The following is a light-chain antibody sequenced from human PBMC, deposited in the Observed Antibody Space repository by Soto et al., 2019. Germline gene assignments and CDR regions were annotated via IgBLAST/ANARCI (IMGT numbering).Light chain of an antibody. CDR3: AAWDDSLNGWV. CDR2: SND. Sequence: QSVLTQPPSSSGTPGQRVTISCSGSSANIGSNTVNWYQQLPGTAPKLLIYSNDPRPSGVTDRFSGSESGTSASLAISGLQSEDEADYYCAAWDDSLNGWVFGGGTKLTVL. V-gene: IGLV1-44*01. CDR1: SANIGSNT. J-gene: IGLJ3*02.